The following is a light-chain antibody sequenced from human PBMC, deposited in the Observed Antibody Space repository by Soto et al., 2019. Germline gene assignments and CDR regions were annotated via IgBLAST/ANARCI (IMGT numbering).Light chain of an antibody. CDR1: QSVSTNY. CDR2: GSS. Sequence: EVVLPPFPGPLSLSPGERAPLSCRASQSVSTNYFAWYHQNPGQAPRLLIFGSSDRATGIPDRFSGSGSGTDFTLTISSLEPEDFAVYYCQQYGSSPPYTFGQGTKLEIK. CDR3: QQYGSSPPYT. V-gene: IGKV3-20*01. J-gene: IGKJ2*01.